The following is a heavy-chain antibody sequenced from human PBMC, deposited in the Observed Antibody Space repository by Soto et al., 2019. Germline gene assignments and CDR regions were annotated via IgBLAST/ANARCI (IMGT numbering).Heavy chain of an antibody. CDR2: IYSGGRN. D-gene: IGHD6-13*01. J-gene: IGHJ4*02. V-gene: IGHV4-4*07. CDR1: GGYLSSFY. CDR3: AKGSSRWDY. Sequence: SETLSHTCTVSGGYLSSFYWGWIRQPAGKGLEWIGRIYSGGRNNYNPSLKSRVTMSVDTSKNQFSLRLSSVTAADTAMYYCAKGSSRWDYWGQGTLVTVSS.